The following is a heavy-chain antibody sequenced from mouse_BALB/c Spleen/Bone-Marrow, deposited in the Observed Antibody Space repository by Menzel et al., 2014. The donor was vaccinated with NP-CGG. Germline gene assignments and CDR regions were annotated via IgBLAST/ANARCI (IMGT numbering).Heavy chain of an antibody. V-gene: IGHV2-6-4*01. J-gene: IGHJ3*01. Sequence: VQVVESGPGLVAPSQSLSITCTVSGFSLSRYSIHWIRQPPGNGLEWLGMIWGGGSTDYNSALKSRLSISKDNSKSQVFLKMNSLQTDDTAIYYCARNLRDPLAYWGQGTLVTVSA. CDR3: ARNLRDPLAY. CDR1: GFSLSRYS. CDR2: IWGGGST.